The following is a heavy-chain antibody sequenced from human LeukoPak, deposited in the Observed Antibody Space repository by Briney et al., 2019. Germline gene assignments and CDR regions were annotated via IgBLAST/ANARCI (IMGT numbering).Heavy chain of an antibody. CDR2: ISYDGSNK. CDR1: GFTFSSYG. CDR3: AKDSLPAAMLAWWFDP. D-gene: IGHD2-2*01. Sequence: GGSLRLSCAASGFTFSSYGMHWVRQAPGKGLEWVAVISYDGSNKYYADSVKGRFTISRDNSKNTLYLQMNSLRAEDTAVYYCAKDSLPAAMLAWWFDPWGQGTLVTVSS. J-gene: IGHJ5*02. V-gene: IGHV3-30*18.